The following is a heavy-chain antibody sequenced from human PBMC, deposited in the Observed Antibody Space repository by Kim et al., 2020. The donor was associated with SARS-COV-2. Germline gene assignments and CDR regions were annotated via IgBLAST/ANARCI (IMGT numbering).Heavy chain of an antibody. J-gene: IGHJ3*02. CDR3: ARTTSFTDCSSTSCPNDAFDI. V-gene: IGHV1-3*01. CDR1: GYTFNRYA. CDR2: INAGNGNT. D-gene: IGHD2-2*01. Sequence: ASVKVSCKASGYTFNRYAIHWVRQAPGQRLEWMGWINAGNGNTKYSQRFQGRVTITRDTSASTAYMELSSLTSEDTAVYYCARTTSFTDCSSTSCPNDAFDIWGQGTMVTVSS.